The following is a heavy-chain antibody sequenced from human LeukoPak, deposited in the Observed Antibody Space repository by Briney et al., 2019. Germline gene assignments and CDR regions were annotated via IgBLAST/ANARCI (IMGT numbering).Heavy chain of an antibody. CDR2: ISGSGGST. J-gene: IGHJ3*02. CDR1: GFTFSSYA. Sequence: PGGSLRLSCAASGFTFSSYAMSWVRQAPGKGLEWVSAISGSGGSTYYADSVKGRFTISRDNSKNTLYLQMNSLRAEDTAVYYCAKERITMVRGVIGPDAFDIWGQGTMATVSS. CDR3: AKERITMVRGVIGPDAFDI. D-gene: IGHD3-10*01. V-gene: IGHV3-23*01.